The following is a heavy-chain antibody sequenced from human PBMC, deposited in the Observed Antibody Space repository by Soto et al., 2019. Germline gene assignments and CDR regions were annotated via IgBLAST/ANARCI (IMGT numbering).Heavy chain of an antibody. CDR1: GFTFSSYA. D-gene: IGHD4-17*01. V-gene: IGHV3-23*01. J-gene: IGHJ6*03. Sequence: GSLRLSCAASGFTFSSYAMSWVRQAPGKGLEWVSAISGSGGSTYYADSVKGRFTISRDNSKNTLYLQMNSLRAEDTAVYYCAKHYGDYDYYYMDAWVKGTTVTVS. CDR2: ISGSGGST. CDR3: AKHYGDYDYYYMDA.